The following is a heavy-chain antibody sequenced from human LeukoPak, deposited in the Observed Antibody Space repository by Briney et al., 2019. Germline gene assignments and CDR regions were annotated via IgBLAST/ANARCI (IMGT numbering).Heavy chain of an antibody. J-gene: IGHJ4*02. D-gene: IGHD7-27*01. CDR1: GFTLNYYW. Sequence: PGGSLRLSCAASGFTLNYYWMSWVRQAPGKGLEWVANIKKDGSEKYYVDSVKGRFTISRDNAQNSLFLQMNSLRAEDTAVYYCARDAWGVDYWGQGTLVTVSS. V-gene: IGHV3-7*01. CDR2: IKKDGSEK. CDR3: ARDAWGVDY.